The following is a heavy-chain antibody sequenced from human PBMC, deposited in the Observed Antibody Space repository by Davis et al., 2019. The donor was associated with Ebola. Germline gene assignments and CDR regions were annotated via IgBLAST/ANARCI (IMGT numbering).Heavy chain of an antibody. J-gene: IGHJ4*02. D-gene: IGHD3-16*02. CDR1: GGSISSTSHY. CDR2: IYYSGST. V-gene: IGHV4-39*01. Sequence: SETLSLTCTVSGGSISSTSHYWGWIRQPPGKGLQWIGSIYYSGSTYYNPSLKSRVTISVDTSKNQFSLKLSSVTAADTAVYYCARQRRLRLGELSGHFDYWGQGTLVTVSS. CDR3: ARQRRLRLGELSGHFDY.